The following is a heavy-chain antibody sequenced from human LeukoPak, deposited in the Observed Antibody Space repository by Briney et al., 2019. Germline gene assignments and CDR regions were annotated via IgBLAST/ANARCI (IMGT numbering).Heavy chain of an antibody. D-gene: IGHD3-9*01. CDR3: ARVVVKYDILTRSYKRFVFDY. CDR1: GGSISNNDFY. J-gene: IGHJ4*02. Sequence: SETLSLTCTASGGSISNNDFYWSWIRQPPGKGLEWIGYIYYTGSTFYKSSLKSRVSISVDTSKNQFSLNLSSVTAADTAVYYCARVVVKYDILTRSYKRFVFDYWGQGTLVTVSS. CDR2: IYYTGST. V-gene: IGHV4-30-4*01.